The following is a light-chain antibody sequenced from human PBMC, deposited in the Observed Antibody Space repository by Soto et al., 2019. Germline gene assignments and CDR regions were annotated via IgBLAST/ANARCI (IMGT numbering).Light chain of an antibody. CDR2: DVN. Sequence: QSALTQPRSVSGSPGQSVTISCTGTSNDVGAYNYVSWYQEHPGKAPKLMIYDVNKRPSGVPDRFSGSKSGNTASLTISGLQGEDEADYYCCSYAGSCTFWLFGGGTKVTVL. V-gene: IGLV2-11*01. J-gene: IGLJ3*02. CDR3: CSYAGSCTFWL. CDR1: SNDVGAYNY.